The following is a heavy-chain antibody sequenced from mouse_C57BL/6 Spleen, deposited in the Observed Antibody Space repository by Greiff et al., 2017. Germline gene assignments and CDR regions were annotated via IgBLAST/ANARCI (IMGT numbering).Heavy chain of an antibody. D-gene: IGHD2-3*01. CDR2: IDPNSGGT. J-gene: IGHJ4*01. Sequence: QVQLQQPGAELVKPGASVKLSCKASGYTFTSYWMYWVKQTPGRGLEWIGRIDPNSGGTKYNEKFKGKATLTGDKASSTAYMQLSSLTSEDSAVYYCARFYYCLSYAMDYWGQGTSVTVSS. CDR1: GYTFTSYW. CDR3: ARFYYCLSYAMDY. V-gene: IGHV1-72*01.